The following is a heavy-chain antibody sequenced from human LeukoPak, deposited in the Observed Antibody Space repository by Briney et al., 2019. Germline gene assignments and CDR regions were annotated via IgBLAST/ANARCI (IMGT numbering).Heavy chain of an antibody. CDR3: ARVRSQYYYYGMDV. Sequence: GGSLRLSCAASGFTFSSYWMNWARQAPGKGLEWVASINHNGNVNYYVDSVKGRFTISRDNAKNSLYLQMSNLRAEDTAVYYCARVRSQYYYYGMDVWGQGTTVTVSS. CDR2: INHNGNVN. J-gene: IGHJ6*02. V-gene: IGHV3-7*03. CDR1: GFTFSSYW.